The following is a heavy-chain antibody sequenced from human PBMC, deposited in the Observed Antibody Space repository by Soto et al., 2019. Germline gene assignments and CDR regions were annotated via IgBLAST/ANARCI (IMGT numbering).Heavy chain of an antibody. Sequence: PSVNVSCKASCYSFSTYDISWLRQAPGQGPEWMGRISPKNGNTNYAQNFQDRVTMTTDTSTSAAYMELRSLRSDDTAVYYCARGGIAVAIDYWGQGTLVTVS. CDR2: ISPKNGNT. CDR1: CYSFSTYD. V-gene: IGHV1-18*04. J-gene: IGHJ4*02. D-gene: IGHD6-19*01. CDR3: ARGGIAVAIDY.